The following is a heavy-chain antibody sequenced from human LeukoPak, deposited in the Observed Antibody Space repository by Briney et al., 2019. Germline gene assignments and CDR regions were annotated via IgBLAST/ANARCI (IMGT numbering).Heavy chain of an antibody. CDR2: ISSSSSTI. CDR1: GFTFSSYR. Sequence: GGSLRLSCAASGFTFSSYRMNWVRQAPGKGLEWVSYISSSSSTIYYADSVKGRFTISRDNAKNSLYLQMNSLRAEDTAVYYCAREGGRITMVRGVIGDYYMDVWGKGTTVTVSS. V-gene: IGHV3-48*01. D-gene: IGHD3-10*01. CDR3: AREGGRITMVRGVIGDYYMDV. J-gene: IGHJ6*03.